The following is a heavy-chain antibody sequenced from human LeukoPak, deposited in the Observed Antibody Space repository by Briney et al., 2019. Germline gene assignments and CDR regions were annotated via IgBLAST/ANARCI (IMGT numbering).Heavy chain of an antibody. Sequence: PGGSLRLSCAASGFTFSSYSMNSVRQAPGKGLEWVSSISSSSSYIYYADSVKGRFTISRDNAKNSLYLQMNSLRAEDTAVYYCARVRYGSGTSIDYWGQGTLVTVSS. CDR1: GFTFSSYS. CDR3: ARVRYGSGTSIDY. CDR2: ISSSSSYI. V-gene: IGHV3-21*01. D-gene: IGHD3-10*01. J-gene: IGHJ4*02.